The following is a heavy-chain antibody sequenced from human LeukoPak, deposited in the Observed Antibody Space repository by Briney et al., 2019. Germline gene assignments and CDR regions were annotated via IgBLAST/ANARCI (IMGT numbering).Heavy chain of an antibody. CDR3: ARDYDGYIVVVPAATPFDY. CDR2: ISAYNGNT. Sequence: ASVKVSCKASGYTFTSYGIRWVRQAPGQGLEWMGWISAYNGNTNYAQKLQGRVTMTTDTSTSTAYMELRSLGSDDTAVYYCARDYDGYIVVVPAATPFDYWGQGTLVTVSS. CDR1: GYTFTSYG. J-gene: IGHJ4*02. D-gene: IGHD2-2*01. V-gene: IGHV1-18*01.